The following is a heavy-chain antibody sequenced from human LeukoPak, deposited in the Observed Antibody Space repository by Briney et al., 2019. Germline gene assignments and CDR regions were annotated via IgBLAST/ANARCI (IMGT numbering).Heavy chain of an antibody. V-gene: IGHV1-2*02. CDR1: GYTFTGYY. CDR2: INPNSGGT. CDR3: ARGSDTIKWFGGLKNAFDI. J-gene: IGHJ3*02. Sequence: VASVKVSCKASGYTFTGYYMHWVRQAPGQGLEWMGWINPNSGGTNYAQKFQGRVTMTRDTSISTAYMELSRLRSDDTAAYYCARGSDTIKWFGGLKNAFDIWGQGTMVTVSS. D-gene: IGHD3-10*01.